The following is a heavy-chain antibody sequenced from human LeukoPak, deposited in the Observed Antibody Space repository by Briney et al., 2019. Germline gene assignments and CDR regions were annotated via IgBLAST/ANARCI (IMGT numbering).Heavy chain of an antibody. Sequence: GGSLRLSCAASGFTFSSYAMHWVRQAPGKGVEWVAVISYDGSNKYYADSVKGRFTISRDNSKNTLYLQMNSLRAEDTAVYYCARDTGDTVTILNLFDYWGQGTLVTVSS. D-gene: IGHD4-17*01. J-gene: IGHJ4*02. CDR2: ISYDGSNK. CDR1: GFTFSSYA. CDR3: ARDTGDTVTILNLFDY. V-gene: IGHV3-30*01.